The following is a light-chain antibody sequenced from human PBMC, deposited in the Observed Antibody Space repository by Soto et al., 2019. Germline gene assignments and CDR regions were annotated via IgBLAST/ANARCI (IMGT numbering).Light chain of an antibody. Sequence: IVMTQSPDSLAVSLGARATITGKSSQSVLYRSNNKNYVAWYQQQPGQTPKLLIYSAATRESGVPNRFSGSGSGTDVTLTSSSLQAEDVAVYYCEEYYSNQWTFGQGTKVEIK. CDR2: SAA. V-gene: IGKV4-1*01. CDR1: QSVLYRSNNKNY. J-gene: IGKJ1*01. CDR3: EEYYSNQWT.